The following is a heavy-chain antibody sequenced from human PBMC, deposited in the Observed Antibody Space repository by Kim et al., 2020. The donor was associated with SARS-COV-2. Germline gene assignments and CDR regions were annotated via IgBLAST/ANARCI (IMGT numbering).Heavy chain of an antibody. J-gene: IGHJ4*01. CDR2: IYHSGST. D-gene: IGHD3-10*01. CDR3: SRAGSGCYYLHYFFY. Sequence: SETLSLTCTVSGYSISSGYYWGWIRQPPGKGLEWIGSIYHSGSTYYNPSLKSRVTISVDTSKNQFSLKLSSVTAADTAVFYCSRAGSGCYYLHYFFYSG. CDR1: GYSISSGYY. V-gene: IGHV4-38-2*02.